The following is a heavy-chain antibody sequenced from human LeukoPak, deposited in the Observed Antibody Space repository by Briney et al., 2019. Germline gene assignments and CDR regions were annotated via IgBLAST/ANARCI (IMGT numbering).Heavy chain of an antibody. V-gene: IGHV4-61*02. CDR1: GGSLSSGSYY. Sequence: SETLSLTCTVSGGSLSSGSYYWSWIRQPAGKGLEWIGRIYTSGSTNYNPSLKSRVTISVDTSKNQFSLKLSSVTAADTAVYYCARKYSSSSAAFDPWGQGTLVTVSS. J-gene: IGHJ5*02. D-gene: IGHD6-6*01. CDR3: ARKYSSSSAAFDP. CDR2: IYTSGST.